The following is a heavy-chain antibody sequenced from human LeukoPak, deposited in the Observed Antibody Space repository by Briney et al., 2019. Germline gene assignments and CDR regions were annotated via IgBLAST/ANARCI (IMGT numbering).Heavy chain of an antibody. CDR3: ARGRPRGYSGYGFAARVNY. Sequence: SETLSLTCAVYGGSFSGYYWSWIRQPPGKGLEWIGEINHSGSTNYNPSLKSRVTISVDTSKNQFSLKLSSVTAADTAVYYCARGRPRGYSGYGFAARVNYWGQGTLVTVSS. D-gene: IGHD5-12*01. CDR1: GGSFSGYY. V-gene: IGHV4-34*01. CDR2: INHSGST. J-gene: IGHJ4*02.